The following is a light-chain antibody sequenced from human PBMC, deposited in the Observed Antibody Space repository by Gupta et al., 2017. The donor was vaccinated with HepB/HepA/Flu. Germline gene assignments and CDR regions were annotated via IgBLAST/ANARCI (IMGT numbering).Light chain of an antibody. CDR1: AIDIGYYNY. V-gene: IGLV2-11*01. Sequence: QSALTQPGSVTESPGQPVTISCNGTAIDIGYYNYVVWYQNHPCKAPKLMISEVTNRPSRVPVRFSGSKSGNTASLSISELQAADDAEYYGCSYAGSYPHVCGTGSKVTV. CDR2: EVT. J-gene: IGLJ1*01. CDR3: CSYAGSYPHV.